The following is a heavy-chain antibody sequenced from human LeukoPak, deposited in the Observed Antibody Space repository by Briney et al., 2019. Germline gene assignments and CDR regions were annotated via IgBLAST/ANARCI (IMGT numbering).Heavy chain of an antibody. CDR3: ATVSGYYYDSSGYAFDY. CDR1: GTSISSSSYY. D-gene: IGHD3-22*01. J-gene: IGHJ4*02. CDR2: IYHSGST. V-gene: IGHV4-39*07. Sequence: SESLSLTCTVSGTSISSSSYYWGWIRQPPGKGLEWIGEIYHSGSTNYNPSLKSRVTISVDKSKNQFSLKLSCVTAADTAVYYCATVSGYYYDSSGYAFDYWGQGTLVTVSS.